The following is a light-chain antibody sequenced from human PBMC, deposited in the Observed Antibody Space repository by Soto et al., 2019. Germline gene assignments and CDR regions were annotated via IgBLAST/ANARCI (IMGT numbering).Light chain of an antibody. Sequence: EIVMTQSPATPSVSPGERATLSCRASQSVSGNLAWYQQKPGQAPRLLIYGASTRAIGIPARFSGSGSGTEFTLTISSLQSEHFAVYYCQQYNNWPPTFGQGTKVEIK. CDR2: GAS. CDR3: QQYNNWPPT. CDR1: QSVSGN. J-gene: IGKJ1*01. V-gene: IGKV3D-15*01.